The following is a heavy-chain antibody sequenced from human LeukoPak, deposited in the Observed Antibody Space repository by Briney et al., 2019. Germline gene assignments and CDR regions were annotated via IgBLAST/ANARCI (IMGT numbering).Heavy chain of an antibody. CDR3: VAARIDWGRNWFDP. V-gene: IGHV1-24*01. Sequence: GASVKVSCKVSGDIITELAIHWGRQAPGKGLEWMGGFDPEDGETTYSQKFQGRVSMPEDTSTDTAYMEVSSLESDDTAVYYCVAARIDWGRNWFDPWGQGTLLIVSS. CDR1: GDIITELA. J-gene: IGHJ5*02. D-gene: IGHD3-9*01. CDR2: FDPEDGET.